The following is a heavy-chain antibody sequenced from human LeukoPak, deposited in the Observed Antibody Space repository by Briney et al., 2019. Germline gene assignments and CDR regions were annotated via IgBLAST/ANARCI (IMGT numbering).Heavy chain of an antibody. CDR2: INPNSGGT. CDR3: ARVRYSSSWYDY. Sequence: VASVKVSCKASGYTFTGYYMHWVRQAPGQGLEWMGWINPNSGGTNYAQKFQGRVTMTRDTSISTAYMELSSLRSDDTAVYYCARVRYSSSWYDYWGQGTLVTVSS. D-gene: IGHD6-13*01. V-gene: IGHV1-2*02. CDR1: GYTFTGYY. J-gene: IGHJ4*02.